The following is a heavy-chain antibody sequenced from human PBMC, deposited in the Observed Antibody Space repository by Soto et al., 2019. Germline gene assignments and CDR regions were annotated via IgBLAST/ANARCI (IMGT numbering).Heavy chain of an antibody. V-gene: IGHV4-59*01. Sequence: SETLSLTCTVSGVSISSYHWSWIRQPPGKGLEWVGYIYYTGSTYYNPSLKSRVSISVDTSKNQFSLKLNSVTAEDTDVYYCARDITENWFDPWGQATLVTVSS. CDR1: GVSISSYH. J-gene: IGHJ5*02. CDR2: IYYTGST. D-gene: IGHD1-20*01. CDR3: ARDITENWFDP.